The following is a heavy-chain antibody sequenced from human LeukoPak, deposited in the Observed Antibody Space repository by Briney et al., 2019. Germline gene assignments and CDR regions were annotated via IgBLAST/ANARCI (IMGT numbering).Heavy chain of an antibody. CDR2: IYTSGST. D-gene: IGHD3-3*01. V-gene: IGHV4-4*07. CDR1: GGSISSYY. CDR3: ARDLGYYDFWSGSNSFDI. Sequence: SETLSLTCTVSGGSISSYYWSWIRQPAGKGLEWIGRIYTSGSTNYNPSLKSRVTMSVDTSKNQFSLKLSSVTAADTAVYYCARDLGYYDFWSGSNSFDIWGQGTMVTVSS. J-gene: IGHJ3*02.